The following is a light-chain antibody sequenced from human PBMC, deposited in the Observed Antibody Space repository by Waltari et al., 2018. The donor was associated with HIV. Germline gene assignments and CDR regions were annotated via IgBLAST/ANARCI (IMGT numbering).Light chain of an antibody. J-gene: IGLJ3*02. V-gene: IGLV2-14*01. CDR3: SSYTSSTTLE. Sequence: QSALTQPASVSGSPGQSITISCTGTSSDVGCYNHVSWYQQHPGKAPKLMIYEVTNRPSGVSNRFSGSKSDNTASLTISGLQAEDEADYYCSSYTSSTTLEFGGGTRLTVL. CDR2: EVT. CDR1: SSDVGCYNH.